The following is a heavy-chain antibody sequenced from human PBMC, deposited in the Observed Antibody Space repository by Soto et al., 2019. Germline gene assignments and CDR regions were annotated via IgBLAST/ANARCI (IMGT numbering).Heavy chain of an antibody. V-gene: IGHV1-3*01. CDR2: SNAGNGNT. J-gene: IGHJ4*02. CDR1: GYTFTSYA. D-gene: IGHD6-19*01. Sequence: QVQLVQSGAEVKKPGASVKVSCKASGYTFTSYAIHWVRQAPGQRLEWMGWSNAGNGNTKDSQKLQDRVTITRDTSASTAYMELSSMRSEDTVVYYCARDLGGWPDYWGQGTLVNVSS. CDR3: ARDLGGWPDY.